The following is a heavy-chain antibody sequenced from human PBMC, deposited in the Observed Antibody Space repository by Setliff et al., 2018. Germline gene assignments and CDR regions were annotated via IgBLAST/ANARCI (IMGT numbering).Heavy chain of an antibody. D-gene: IGHD3-10*01. CDR2: ISYSGKT. CDR1: GGSINNYY. J-gene: IGHJ5*02. Sequence: SENLSLTCTVSGGSINNYYWSWVRQPPGKGLEWLGYISYSGKTNYNPSLKSRVTMSVDTSKNQFSLKVDSVTAADTAMYYCARDGDYFGSGNRFDPWGQGTLGTVSS. CDR3: ARDGDYFGSGNRFDP. V-gene: IGHV4-59*01.